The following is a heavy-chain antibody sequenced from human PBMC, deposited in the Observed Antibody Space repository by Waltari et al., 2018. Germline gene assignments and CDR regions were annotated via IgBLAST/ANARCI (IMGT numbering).Heavy chain of an antibody. CDR2: IYPGDSDT. CDR3: ARHRDTGRGESDY. J-gene: IGHJ4*02. Sequence: EVQLVQSGAEVKKSGESLKISCKASGYIFTSYWLGWVRQLPGKGLEWMGIIYPGDSDTRYSPSFQGQVSISADKSSSTAYLQWSGLKASDSAMYYCARHRDTGRGESDYWGQGTLVTVSS. D-gene: IGHD1-26*01. CDR1: GYIFTSYW. V-gene: IGHV5-51*01.